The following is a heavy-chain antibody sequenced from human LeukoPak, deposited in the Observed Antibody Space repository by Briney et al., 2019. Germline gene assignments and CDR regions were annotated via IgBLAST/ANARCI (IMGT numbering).Heavy chain of an antibody. J-gene: IGHJ3*02. Sequence: ASVKVSCKASGGTFSSYAISWVRQAPGQGLEWMGGIIPIFGTANYAQKFQGRVTITADESTSTAYMELSSLRSEDTAVYYCARGSRSGYGYDAFDIWGQGTMVTVSS. D-gene: IGHD5-12*01. V-gene: IGHV1-69*13. CDR1: GGTFSSYA. CDR2: IIPIFGTA. CDR3: ARGSRSGYGYDAFDI.